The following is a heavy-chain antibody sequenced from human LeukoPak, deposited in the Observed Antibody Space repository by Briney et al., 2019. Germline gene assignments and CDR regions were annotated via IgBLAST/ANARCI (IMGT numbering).Heavy chain of an antibody. CDR3: AKPSRGVGASALFDY. CDR2: IRYDGSNK. J-gene: IGHJ4*02. CDR1: GFTFSSYG. D-gene: IGHD1-26*01. Sequence: GGSLRLSCAASGFTFSSYGMHWVRQAPGKGLEWVAFIRYDGSNKYYADSVKGRFTISRDNSKNTLYLQMNSLRAEDTAVYYSAKPSRGVGASALFDYWGQGTLVTVSS. V-gene: IGHV3-30*02.